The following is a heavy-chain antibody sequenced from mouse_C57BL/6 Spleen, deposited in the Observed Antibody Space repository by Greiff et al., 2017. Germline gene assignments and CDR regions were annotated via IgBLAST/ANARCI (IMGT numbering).Heavy chain of an antibody. D-gene: IGHD2-3*01. V-gene: IGHV1-55*01. Sequence: QVQLQQPGAELVKPGASVKMSCKASGYTFTSYWITWVKQRPGQGLEWIGAIYPGSGSTNYNEKFKSKATLTVDTSSSTAYMQLSSLKSEDSAVYYCARKAYDGYPAWFAYWGQGTLVTVSA. J-gene: IGHJ3*01. CDR2: IYPGSGST. CDR1: GYTFTSYW. CDR3: ARKAYDGYPAWFAY.